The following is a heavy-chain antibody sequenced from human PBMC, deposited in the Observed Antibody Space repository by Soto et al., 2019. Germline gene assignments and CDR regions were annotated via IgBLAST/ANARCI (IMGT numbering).Heavy chain of an antibody. D-gene: IGHD3-3*01. CDR3: ARGTGLRFLEH. CDR2: IYHSGST. V-gene: IGHV4-4*02. J-gene: IGHJ4*02. CDR1: GGSISSSDW. Sequence: SETLSLTCAVSGGSISSSDWWTWVRQPPGKGLEWIGEIYHSGSTNYNPSLKSRVSISVDKSKSQFSLRLYSMTAADTAVYFCARGTGLRFLEHWGQGALVTVSS.